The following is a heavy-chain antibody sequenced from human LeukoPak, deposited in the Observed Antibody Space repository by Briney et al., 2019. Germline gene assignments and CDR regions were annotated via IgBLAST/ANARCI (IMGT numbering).Heavy chain of an antibody. D-gene: IGHD4-17*01. V-gene: IGHV1-69*05. CDR1: GGTFSSYA. Sequence: ASVKVSCKASGGTFSSYAISWVRQAPGQGLEWMGGIIPIFGTANYAQKLQGRVTMTTDTSTSTAYMELRSLRSDDTAVYYCARATKTVTDWYFDLWGRGTLVTVSS. CDR3: ARATKTVTDWYFDL. CDR2: IIPIFGTA. J-gene: IGHJ2*01.